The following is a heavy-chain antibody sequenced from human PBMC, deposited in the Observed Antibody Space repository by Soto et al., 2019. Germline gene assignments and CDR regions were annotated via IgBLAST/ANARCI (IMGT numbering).Heavy chain of an antibody. Sequence: XESLKISCKGSGYSFTSYWIGWVRQMPGKGLEWMGIIYPGDSDTRYSPSFQGQVTISADKSISTAYLQWSSLKASDTAMYYCSKSRTKGGGYNWFDPWGQGTLVTVSS. CDR1: GYSFTSYW. J-gene: IGHJ5*02. CDR2: IYPGDSDT. CDR3: SKSRTKGGGYNWFDP. D-gene: IGHD2-8*01. V-gene: IGHV5-51*01.